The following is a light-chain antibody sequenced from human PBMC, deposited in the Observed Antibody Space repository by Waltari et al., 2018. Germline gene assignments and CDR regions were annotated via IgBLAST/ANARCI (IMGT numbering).Light chain of an antibody. J-gene: IGKJ3*01. CDR2: GAS. Sequence: EIVMTQSPVPLSVSPGERATLSCRASQSVSSNLAWYQQKPGQAPRLLLYGASTRATGIPARFSGSGSGTEFTLTISSLQSEDFAVYYCQQYNKWPPFTFGPGTKVEI. CDR3: QQYNKWPPFT. CDR1: QSVSSN. V-gene: IGKV3-15*01.